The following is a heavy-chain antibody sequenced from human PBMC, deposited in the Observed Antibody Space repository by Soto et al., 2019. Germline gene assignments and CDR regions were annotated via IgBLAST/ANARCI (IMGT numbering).Heavy chain of an antibody. CDR1: GGSISSYY. Sequence: SETLSLTCTVSGGSISSYYWSWIRQPAGKGLEWIGRIYTSGSTNYNPSLKSRVTMSVDTSKDQFSLKLSSVTAADTAVYYCARDWHYDILTGPRDYGMDVWGQGTKVTVYS. CDR3: ARDWHYDILTGPRDYGMDV. J-gene: IGHJ6*02. CDR2: IYTSGST. V-gene: IGHV4-4*07. D-gene: IGHD3-9*01.